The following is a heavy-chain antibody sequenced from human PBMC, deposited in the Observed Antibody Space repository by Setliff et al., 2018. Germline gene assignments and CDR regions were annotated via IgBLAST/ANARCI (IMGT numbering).Heavy chain of an antibody. CDR2: INGDGSSI. V-gene: IGHV3-74*01. CDR3: VRDLHWGFDY. CDR1: GFTFSSYW. Sequence: GGSLRLSCAASGFTFSSYWMHWVRQAPGKGLVWVSIINGDGSSIIYADSLKGRFTISRDNAKNSLFLQMNSLRAEDTAVYYCVRDLHWGFDYWGLGTLVTVSS. J-gene: IGHJ4*02. D-gene: IGHD7-27*01.